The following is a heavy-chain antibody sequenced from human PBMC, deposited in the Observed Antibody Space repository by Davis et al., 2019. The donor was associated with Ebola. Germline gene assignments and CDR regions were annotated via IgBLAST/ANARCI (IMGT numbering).Heavy chain of an antibody. CDR2: ISSSGSTM. J-gene: IGHJ4*02. CDR3: AKRPSSSWYDYFDY. V-gene: IGHV3-48*03. CDR1: GFTFTSHE. Sequence: GESLKISCVVSGFTFTSHEMNWVRQAPGKGPEWISYISSSGSTMEYADSVKGRITISRDNSKNTLYLQMDSLRADDTAVYFCAKRPSSSWYDYFDYWGQGTQVTVSS. D-gene: IGHD6-13*01.